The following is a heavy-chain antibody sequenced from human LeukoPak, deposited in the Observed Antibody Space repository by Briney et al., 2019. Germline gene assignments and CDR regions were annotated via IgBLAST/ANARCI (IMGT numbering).Heavy chain of an antibody. Sequence: PSETLSLTCTVSGGSISSSSYYWGWIRQPPGKGLEWIGSIHYNGKAYYNPSRESRVTISVDTSRNQFSLKLVSVTAADTAVYYCARLSGEIIVVGAGIDSWGQGTLVIVSS. CDR1: GGSISSSSYY. J-gene: IGHJ4*02. CDR2: IHYNGKA. V-gene: IGHV4-39*07. D-gene: IGHD2-15*01. CDR3: ARLSGEIIVVGAGIDS.